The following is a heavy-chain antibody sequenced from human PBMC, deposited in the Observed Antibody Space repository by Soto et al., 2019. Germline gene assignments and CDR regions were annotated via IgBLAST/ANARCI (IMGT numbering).Heavy chain of an antibody. J-gene: IGHJ4*01. Sequence: ASVKVSCKASGYTFSTYGIVWVRQAPGQGLEWMGWISVHNGNTNTAQNLHGRVTMTTDTPTTTAYMELRSLRFEDTAVYYCARVGVGGVGSWSFRYYFDYWG. CDR2: ISVHNGNT. CDR1: GYTFSTYG. D-gene: IGHD6-13*01. CDR3: ARVGVGGVGSWSFRYYFDY. V-gene: IGHV1-18*04.